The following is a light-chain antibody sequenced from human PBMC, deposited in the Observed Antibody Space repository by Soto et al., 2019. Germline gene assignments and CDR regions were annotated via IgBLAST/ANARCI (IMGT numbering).Light chain of an antibody. V-gene: IGKV3-20*01. CDR3: PQYGSAPPT. CDR2: GAS. CDR1: QSVSSSY. Sequence: EIVLTQSPGTLSLSPGERATLSCRASQSVSSSYLAWYQQKPGQAPRLLIYGASSRATGIPDRFSGSGSGTDFPLTISSLEPEDFAVYCCPQYGSAPPTLGGGTKVEI. J-gene: IGKJ4*01.